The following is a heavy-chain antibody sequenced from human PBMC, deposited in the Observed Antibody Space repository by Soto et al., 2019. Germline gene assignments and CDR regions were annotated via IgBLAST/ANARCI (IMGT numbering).Heavy chain of an antibody. D-gene: IGHD6-19*01. Sequence: GSLRLSCAASGXSFVNYSMNWVRQAPGKGLEWVSGLSGSGTSTYYADSVKGRFTISIDNSRYTLFLQMNSLTADDTAVYYCAKATTNGGWFNPFDSWGQGALVTVSS. V-gene: IGHV3-23*01. J-gene: IGHJ4*02. CDR2: LSGSGTST. CDR3: AKATTNGGWFNPFDS. CDR1: GXSFVNYS.